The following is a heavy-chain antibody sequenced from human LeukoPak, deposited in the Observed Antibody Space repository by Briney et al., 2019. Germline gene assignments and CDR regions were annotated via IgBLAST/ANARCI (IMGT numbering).Heavy chain of an antibody. Sequence: SETLSLTCTVSGGSISSSDYHWGWIRQPPGKGLELIGIINYSVDTHDNPSLKSRLTLSADTSRNQFSLRLSSVTAADTAVYYCARLIRTTGNYHFDYWGQGTLVTVSS. CDR2: INYSVDT. V-gene: IGHV4-39*07. J-gene: IGHJ4*02. CDR3: ARLIRTTGNYHFDY. D-gene: IGHD3-16*01. CDR1: GGSISSSDYH.